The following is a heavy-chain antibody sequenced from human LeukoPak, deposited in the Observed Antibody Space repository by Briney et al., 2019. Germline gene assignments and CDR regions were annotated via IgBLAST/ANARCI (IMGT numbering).Heavy chain of an antibody. CDR2: IWSNGGNT. Sequence: GGSLRLSCAASGFTFSSFGMHWVRQAPGKGLEWVAGIWSNGGNTYFSDSVRGRFTFSRDNSQNTLHLQMNSLRAEDTAVYYYVNERGLFDAFDIWGQGTLVTVSS. CDR1: GFTFSSFG. V-gene: IGHV3-33*06. J-gene: IGHJ3*02. CDR3: VNERGLFDAFDI.